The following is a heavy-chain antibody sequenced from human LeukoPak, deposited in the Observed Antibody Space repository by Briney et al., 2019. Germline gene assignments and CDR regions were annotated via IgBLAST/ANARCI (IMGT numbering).Heavy chain of an antibody. CDR3: ARVSWFPGTSYYYMDV. J-gene: IGHJ6*03. CDR1: GGSFSGYY. CDR2: INHSGST. V-gene: IGHV4-34*01. Sequence: SETLSLTCAVYGGSFSGYYWSWIRQPPGKGLEWIGEINHSGSTNYNPSLKSRVTISVDTSKNQFSLKLSSVTAADTAVYYCARVSWFPGTSYYYMDVWGKGTTVTVSS. D-gene: IGHD1-1*01.